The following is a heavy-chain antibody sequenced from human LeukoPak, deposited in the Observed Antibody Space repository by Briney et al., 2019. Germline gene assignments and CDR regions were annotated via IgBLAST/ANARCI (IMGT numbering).Heavy chain of an antibody. CDR3: ARDTRTMVRGVLDWFDP. J-gene: IGHJ5*02. D-gene: IGHD3-10*01. CDR2: ISAYNGNT. Sequence: ASVKVSCKASGYTFTSYGISWVRQAPGQGLEWMGWISAYNGNTNYAQKLQGRVTMTTDTSTSTAYMELRSLRSDDTAVYYCARDTRTMVRGVLDWFDPWGQGTLVTVSS. CDR1: GYTFTSYG. V-gene: IGHV1-18*01.